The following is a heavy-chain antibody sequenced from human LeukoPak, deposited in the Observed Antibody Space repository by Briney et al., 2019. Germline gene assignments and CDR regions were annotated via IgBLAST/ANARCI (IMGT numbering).Heavy chain of an antibody. D-gene: IGHD4-17*01. J-gene: IGHJ1*01. V-gene: IGHV4-39*07. CDR2: IYYSGST. CDR1: GGSISSSSYY. Sequence: SETLSLTCTVSGGSISSSSYYWGWIRQPPGKGLEWIGSIYYSGSTYYNPFLKSRVTISVDTSKNQFSLKLSSVTAADTAVYYCARGYGDYVWYFQHWGQGTLVTVSS. CDR3: ARGYGDYVWYFQH.